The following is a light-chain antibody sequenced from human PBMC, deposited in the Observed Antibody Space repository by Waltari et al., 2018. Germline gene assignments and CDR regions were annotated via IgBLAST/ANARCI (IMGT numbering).Light chain of an antibody. CDR3: QSADSSGTVV. Sequence: SYELTQPPSVSVSPGQTASTTCSGDALPKQYAYWYQQKPGQAPVLVIYNDSERPSGIPERFSGSSSGTTVTLTISGVQAEDEADYYCQSADSSGTVVFGGGTKLTVL. V-gene: IGLV3-25*03. CDR2: NDS. J-gene: IGLJ2*01. CDR1: ALPKQY.